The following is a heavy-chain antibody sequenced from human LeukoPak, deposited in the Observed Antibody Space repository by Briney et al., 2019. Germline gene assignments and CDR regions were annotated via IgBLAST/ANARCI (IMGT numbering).Heavy chain of an antibody. J-gene: IGHJ4*02. V-gene: IGHV1-69*06. CDR1: GGTFISYA. D-gene: IGHD3-10*01. CDR2: IIPIFGTA. Sequence: SVKVSFKASGGTFISYAISWVRQAPGQGGEWMGGIIPIFGTANYAQKFQGRVTITADKSTSTAYMELSSLRSEDTAVYYCASTGAYGSGSYSIMGTFDYWGQGTLVTVSS. CDR3: ASTGAYGSGSYSIMGTFDY.